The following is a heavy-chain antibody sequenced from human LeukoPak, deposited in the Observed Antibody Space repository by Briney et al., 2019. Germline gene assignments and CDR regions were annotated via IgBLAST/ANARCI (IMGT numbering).Heavy chain of an antibody. Sequence: GGSLRLSCAVSGFTSSDYWMHWVRQAPGKGLEWVANIKQDGSEKYYVDSVKGRFTISRDNAKNSLYLQMNSMRAEDTAVYYCARGSYYYPYWGQGTLVTVSS. CDR1: GFTSSDYW. D-gene: IGHD3-10*01. CDR3: ARGSYYYPY. CDR2: IKQDGSEK. V-gene: IGHV3-7*04. J-gene: IGHJ4*02.